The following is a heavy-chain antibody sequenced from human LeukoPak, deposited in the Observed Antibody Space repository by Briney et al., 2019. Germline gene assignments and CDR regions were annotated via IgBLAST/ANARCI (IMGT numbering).Heavy chain of an antibody. V-gene: IGHV1-8*01. D-gene: IGHD1-7*01. CDR2: MNPNSGNT. J-gene: IGHJ6*02. CDR3: ARVPQNLYRMYV. Sequence: ASVTVSCTASGYTFTIYDINWVRQATGQGLEWMGWMNPNSGNTGYALKFQGRVTMTRNTSISTAYMELSSLRSEDTAVYYCARVPQNLYRMYVWGQGTTVTVSS. CDR1: GYTFTIYD.